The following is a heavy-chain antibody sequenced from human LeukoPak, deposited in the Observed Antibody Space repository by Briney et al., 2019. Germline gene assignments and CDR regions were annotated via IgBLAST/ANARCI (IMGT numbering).Heavy chain of an antibody. CDR3: ARVMGATYPSDAFDI. CDR2: IYYSGST. V-gene: IGHV4-59*01. J-gene: IGHJ3*02. CDR1: GGSISSYY. Sequence: SETLSLTCTVSGGSISSYYWSWIRQPPGKGLEWIGYIYYSGSTNYNPSLKSRVTISVDTSKNQFSLKLSSVTAADTAVYYCARVMGATYPSDAFDIWGQGTMVTVSS. D-gene: IGHD1-26*01.